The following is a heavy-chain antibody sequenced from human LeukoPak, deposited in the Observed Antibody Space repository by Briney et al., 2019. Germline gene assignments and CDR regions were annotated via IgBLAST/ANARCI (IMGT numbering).Heavy chain of an antibody. CDR2: FIPILGIA. V-gene: IGHV1-69*04. Sequence: SVKVSCKASGGTFSSYAISWVRQAPGQGLEWMVRFIPILGIANYAQKFQGRVTITADKSTSTAYMELSSLRSEDTAVYYCARDSSGWNNWGQGTLVTVSS. J-gene: IGHJ4*02. CDR1: GGTFSSYA. D-gene: IGHD6-19*01. CDR3: ARDSSGWNN.